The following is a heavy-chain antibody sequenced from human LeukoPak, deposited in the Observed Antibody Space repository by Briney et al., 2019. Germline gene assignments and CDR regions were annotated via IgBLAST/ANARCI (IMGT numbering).Heavy chain of an antibody. V-gene: IGHV4-4*07. D-gene: IGHD3-10*01. J-gene: IGHJ4*02. CDR3: ARGSTLIRGFDY. CDR2: IYSSGRT. Sequence: SETLSLSCTVSGGSIITYYWSWIRQPAGKGLEWLGRIYSSGRTNYHPSLESRVTMSVDTSKNQFSLNLTSVTAADTAVYYCARGSTLIRGFDYWGQGTLVTVSS. CDR1: GGSIITYY.